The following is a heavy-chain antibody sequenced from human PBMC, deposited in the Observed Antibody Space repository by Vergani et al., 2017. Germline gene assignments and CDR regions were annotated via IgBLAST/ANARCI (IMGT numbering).Heavy chain of an antibody. CDR1: GGSISSGGYS. V-gene: IGHV4-30-2*01. J-gene: IGHJ4*02. CDR2: IYHSGST. D-gene: IGHD6-13*01. CDR3: ARYSSSWTLIPRVFDY. Sequence: QLQLQESGSGLVKPSQTLSLTCAVSGGSISSGGYSWSWIRQPPGKGLEWIGYIYHSGSTYYNPSLKSRVTISVDRSKNQFSLKLSSVTAADTAVYYCARYSSSWTLIPRVFDYWGQGTLVTVSS.